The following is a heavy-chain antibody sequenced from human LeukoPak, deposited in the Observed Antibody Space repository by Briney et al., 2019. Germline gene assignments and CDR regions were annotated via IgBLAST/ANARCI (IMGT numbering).Heavy chain of an antibody. J-gene: IGHJ4*02. D-gene: IGHD6-19*01. V-gene: IGHV3-13*01. CDR1: GFTFSSYD. CDR3: AREGSSGWIDY. Sequence: GGSLRLSCAASGFTFSSYDMHWVRQAKGKGLEWVSAIGTAGDTYYPGSVKGRFTISRENAKNSLYLQMNSLRAGDTAVYYCAREGSSGWIDYWGQGTLVTVSS. CDR2: IGTAGDT.